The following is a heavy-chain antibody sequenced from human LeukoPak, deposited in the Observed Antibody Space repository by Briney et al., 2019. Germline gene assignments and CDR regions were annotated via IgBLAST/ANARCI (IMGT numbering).Heavy chain of an antibody. Sequence: PGGSLRLSCAASGFIVSSNYMSWVRQAPGKGLEWVSVIYSGGRTYYAASVKGRFTISRDNSRNTLYLQMNSLRAEDTAVYYCARGLGRELDGAFDIWGQGTMVSVSS. CDR1: GFIVSSNY. V-gene: IGHV3-53*01. CDR3: ARGLGRELDGAFDI. CDR2: IYSGGRT. J-gene: IGHJ3*02. D-gene: IGHD3-10*01.